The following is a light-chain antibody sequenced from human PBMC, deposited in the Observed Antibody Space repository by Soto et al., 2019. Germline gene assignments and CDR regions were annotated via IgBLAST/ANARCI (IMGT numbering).Light chain of an antibody. CDR3: QQGRNVPWT. J-gene: IGKJ1*01. CDR2: DXT. V-gene: IGKV1-12*01. CDR1: QRISAW. Sequence: IHVAQSPDVGSAPVGHRVTITCWASQRISAWLACYQQKPWKAPKLLXDDXTTFQSGCPSRFSGSGSGTAFTRTIISLQHTDCDSYYWQQGRNVPWTFGQVTKVDVK.